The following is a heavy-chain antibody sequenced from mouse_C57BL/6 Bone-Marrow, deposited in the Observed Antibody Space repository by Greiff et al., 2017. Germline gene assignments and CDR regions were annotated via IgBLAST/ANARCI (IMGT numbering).Heavy chain of an antibody. CDR1: GFTFSDSG. Sequence: DVMLVESGGGLVQPGGSLKLSCAASGFTFSDSGMAWVRQAPRKGPEWVAFISNLAYSIYSADTVTGRLPIHRAHATNTLYLEMSSRRSEDTAMYYCARLFMITTRRTFAYWGQGTLVTVSA. J-gene: IGHJ3*01. D-gene: IGHD2-4*01. CDR3: ARLFMITTRRTFAY. V-gene: IGHV5-15*01. CDR2: ISNLAYSI.